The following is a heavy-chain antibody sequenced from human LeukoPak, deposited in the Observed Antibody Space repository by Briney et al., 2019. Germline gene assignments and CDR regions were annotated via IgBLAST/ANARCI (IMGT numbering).Heavy chain of an antibody. D-gene: IGHD3-9*01. CDR3: AKTGGGGMTGAFDI. V-gene: IGHV3-53*01. CDR1: GLTVSSNY. Sequence: PGGSLRLSCAASGLTVSSNYVSWVRQAPGKGLEWVSVIYTGGSTYYADSVKGRFTISRDNSKNTLYLQMNSLRAEDTAVYYCAKTGGGGMTGAFDIWGQGTMVTVSS. J-gene: IGHJ3*02. CDR2: IYTGGST.